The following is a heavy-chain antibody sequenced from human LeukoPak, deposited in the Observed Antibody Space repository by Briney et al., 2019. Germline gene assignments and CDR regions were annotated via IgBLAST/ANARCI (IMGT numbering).Heavy chain of an antibody. Sequence: SETLSLTCTVSGGSISSCYWSWIRQPPGKGLECIGYIYYSGSTNYNPSLKSRVTISVDTSKNQFSLKLSSVTAADTAVYYCAGSRRDYYDSSGYEVGAFDIWGQGTMVTVSS. CDR2: IYYSGST. CDR1: GGSISSCY. CDR3: AGSRRDYYDSSGYEVGAFDI. V-gene: IGHV4-59*01. J-gene: IGHJ3*02. D-gene: IGHD3-22*01.